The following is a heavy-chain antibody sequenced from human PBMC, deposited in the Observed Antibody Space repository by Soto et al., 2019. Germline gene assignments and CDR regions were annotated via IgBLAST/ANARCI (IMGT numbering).Heavy chain of an antibody. CDR2: ISSSSSTI. CDR1: GFTFSSYS. CDR3: ARELRDYYYYGMDV. V-gene: IGHV3-48*02. Sequence: EVQLVESGGGSVQPGGSLRLSCAASGFTFSSYSMNWVRQAPGKGLEWVSYISSSSSTIYYADSVKGRFTISRDNAKNSLYLQMNSLRDEDTAVYYCARELRDYYYYGMDVWGQGTTVTVSS. J-gene: IGHJ6*02. D-gene: IGHD4-17*01.